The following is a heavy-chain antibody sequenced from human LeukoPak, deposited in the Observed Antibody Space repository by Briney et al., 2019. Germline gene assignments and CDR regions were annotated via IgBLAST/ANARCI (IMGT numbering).Heavy chain of an antibody. D-gene: IGHD3-22*01. CDR1: EFTFSSYS. J-gene: IGHJ5*02. CDR2: ISSSSSYI. CDR3: AREVVVHNHNKWFDP. Sequence: GGSLRLSCAASEFTFSSYSMNWVRQAPGKGLEWVSSISSSSSYIYYADSVKGRFTISRDNAKNSLYLQMNSLRVEDTAVYYCAREVVVHNHNKWFDPWGQGTLVTVSS. V-gene: IGHV3-21*01.